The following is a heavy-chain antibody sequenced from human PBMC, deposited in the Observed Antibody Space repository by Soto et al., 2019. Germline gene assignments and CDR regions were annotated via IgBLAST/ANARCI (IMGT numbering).Heavy chain of an antibody. CDR3: ARDLIGIAVAGFDY. CDR2: ISYDGSNK. D-gene: IGHD6-19*01. CDR1: GFTFSSYA. J-gene: IGHJ4*02. Sequence: GGSLRLSCAASGFTFSSYAMHWVRQAPGKGLEWVAVISYDGSNKYYADSVKGRFTISRDNSKNTLYLQMNSLRAEDTAVYYCARDLIGIAVAGFDYWGQGTLVTVSS. V-gene: IGHV3-30-3*01.